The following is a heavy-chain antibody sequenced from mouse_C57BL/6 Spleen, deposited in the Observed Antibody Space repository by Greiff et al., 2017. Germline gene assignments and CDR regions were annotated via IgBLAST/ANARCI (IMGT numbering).Heavy chain of an antibody. CDR3: AIKAWFAY. J-gene: IGHJ3*01. D-gene: IGHD1-3*01. V-gene: IGHV1-69*01. CDR1: GYTFTSYW. Sequence: VKQSCKASGYTFTSYWMHWVKQRPGQGLEWIGEIDPSDSYTNYNQKFKGKSTLTVDKSSSTAYMQLSSLTSEDSAVYYCAIKAWFAYWGQGTLVTVSA. CDR2: IDPSDSYT.